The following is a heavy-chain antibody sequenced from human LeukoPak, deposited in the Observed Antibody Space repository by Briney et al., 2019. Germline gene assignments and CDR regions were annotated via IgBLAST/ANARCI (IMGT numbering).Heavy chain of an antibody. Sequence: GGSLRLSCAASGFTFSSYAMHWVRQAPGKGLEWVAVISYDGSNKYYADSVKGRFTISRDNSKNTLYLQMNSLRAEDTAVYYRYRAHDSSGYDNDYWGQGTLVTVSS. CDR2: ISYDGSNK. CDR3: YRAHDSSGYDNDY. CDR1: GFTFSSYA. D-gene: IGHD3-22*01. V-gene: IGHV3-30*04. J-gene: IGHJ4*02.